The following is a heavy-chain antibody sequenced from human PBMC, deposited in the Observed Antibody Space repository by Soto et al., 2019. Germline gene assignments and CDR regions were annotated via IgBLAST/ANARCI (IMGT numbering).Heavy chain of an antibody. V-gene: IGHV3-30-3*01. CDR2: ISYDGSNK. Sequence: QVQLVESGGGVVQPGRSLRLSCAASGFTFSSYAMHWVRQAPGKGLEWVAVISYDGSNKYYADSVKGRFTISRDNSKNTLYLQKNSLRAEDTAVYYCARDGYDVGEYYYYGMDVWGQGTTVTVSS. D-gene: IGHD3-10*01. CDR3: ARDGYDVGEYYYYGMDV. J-gene: IGHJ6*02. CDR1: GFTFSSYA.